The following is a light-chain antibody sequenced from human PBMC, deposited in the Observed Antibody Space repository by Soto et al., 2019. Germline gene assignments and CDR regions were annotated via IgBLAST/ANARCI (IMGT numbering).Light chain of an antibody. J-gene: IGKJ2*01. CDR3: QQYNNWPFYT. CDR2: AAS. Sequence: ETVMTQSPGTLSVSPGERATLSCRASQSVNTNLAWYQQKPGQAPSLLIYAASTRAAGVPARFSGSGSETDFTLTISSLQSEDFAVYFCQQYNNWPFYTFGQGTKVEI. CDR1: QSVNTN. V-gene: IGKV3D-15*01.